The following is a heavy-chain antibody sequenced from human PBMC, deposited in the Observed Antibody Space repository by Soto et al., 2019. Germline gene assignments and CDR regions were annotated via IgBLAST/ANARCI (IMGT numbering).Heavy chain of an antibody. CDR3: ARENHKDSGYFYMDV. CDR2: IKSKTDGGTT. D-gene: IGHD2-15*01. V-gene: IGHV3-15*07. CDR1: GFTFSNAW. J-gene: IGHJ6*03. Sequence: GGSLRLSCAASGFTFSNAWMNWVRQAPGKGLEWVGRIKSKTDGGTTDYAAPVKGRFTISRDDSKNTLYLQMNSLRAEDTAVYYCARENHKDSGYFYMDVWANGTTVTVSS.